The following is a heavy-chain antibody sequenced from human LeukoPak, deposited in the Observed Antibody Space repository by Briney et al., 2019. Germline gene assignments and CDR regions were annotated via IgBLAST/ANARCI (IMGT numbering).Heavy chain of an antibody. J-gene: IGHJ6*03. CDR1: GFTFNTYA. CDR2: VLSDGSDQ. Sequence: GSLRLSCEASGFTFNTYAMKWVRQAPGKGLEWMAVVLSDGSDQYYADSVQGRFTISRENSKNTLYLQMDNLRVEDTAVYYCARVSKPGWYDYYYMDVWGRGTTVIVSS. CDR3: ARVSKPGWYDYYYMDV. D-gene: IGHD2/OR15-2a*01. V-gene: IGHV3-30*04.